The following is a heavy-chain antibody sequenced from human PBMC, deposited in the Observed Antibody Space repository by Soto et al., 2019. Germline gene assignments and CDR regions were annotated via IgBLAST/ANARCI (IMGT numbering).Heavy chain of an antibody. Sequence: GASVKVSCKASGYTFTSYDINWVRQATGQGLEWMGWMNPNSGSTGYAQKFQGRVTMTRNTSISTVYMELSSLRSEDTAVYYCARDKRGITIFGVVKNLYYYYYGMDVWGQGTTVTVSS. V-gene: IGHV1-8*01. CDR3: ARDKRGITIFGVVKNLYYYYYGMDV. CDR1: GYTFTSYD. CDR2: MNPNSGST. J-gene: IGHJ6*02. D-gene: IGHD3-3*01.